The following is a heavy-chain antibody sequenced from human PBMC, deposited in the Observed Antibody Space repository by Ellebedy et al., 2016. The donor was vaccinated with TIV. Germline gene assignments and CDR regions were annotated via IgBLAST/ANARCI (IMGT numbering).Heavy chain of an antibody. CDR1: GGSISSSNYY. CDR3: ARGVSGTYAGVSHWFDS. CDR2: INHSGST. D-gene: IGHD3-16*01. J-gene: IGHJ5*01. V-gene: IGHV4-39*07. Sequence: GSLRLSCTVSGGSISSSNYYWTWIRQPPGKGLEWIGEINHSGSTSFNPSLKSRVTISVDTSKNQFSLKLSPVTAAETAVYYCARGVSGTYAGVSHWFDSWGQGTRVTVSS.